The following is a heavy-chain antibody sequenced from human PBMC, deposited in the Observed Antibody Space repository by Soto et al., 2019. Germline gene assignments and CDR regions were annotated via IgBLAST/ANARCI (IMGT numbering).Heavy chain of an antibody. CDR1: GGSISSYY. D-gene: IGHD3-10*01. V-gene: IGHV4-59*01. Sequence: PSETLSLTCTVSGGSISSYYWTWVRQAPGKGLEWIGYIYNSGTTYYNPSLKSRVTISVDTSKNQFSLKLSSVTAADTAVYYCARDVSGYYYYYGMDVWGQGSKVTV. CDR3: ARDVSGYYYYYGMDV. CDR2: IYNSGTT. J-gene: IGHJ6*02.